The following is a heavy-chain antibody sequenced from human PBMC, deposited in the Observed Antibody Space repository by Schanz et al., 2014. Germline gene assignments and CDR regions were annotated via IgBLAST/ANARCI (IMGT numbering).Heavy chain of an antibody. CDR2: ITASGDYM. CDR1: GFTFSSDA. CDR3: ARGPDYGSGSYSSY. D-gene: IGHD3-10*01. Sequence: EVQLVESGGGLVQPGGSLRLSCAASGFTFSSDAMTWVRQAPGKGLEWVSSITASGDYMHYADSVKGRFTISRDNARNSLYLQMNNLRVEDTAVYYCARGPDYGSGSYSSYWGQGTLVTVSS. J-gene: IGHJ4*02. V-gene: IGHV3-21*01.